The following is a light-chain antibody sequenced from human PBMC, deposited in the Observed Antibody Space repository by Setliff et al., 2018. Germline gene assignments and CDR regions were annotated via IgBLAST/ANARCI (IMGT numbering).Light chain of an antibody. CDR3: QKFKSYPLV. CDR2: DAS. J-gene: IGKJ4*01. V-gene: IGKV1-13*02. Sequence: IQLTQSPSSLSASVGDRVTISCRASQGIASGLAWYQQKPGRAPQVLISDASNLESGVPSRFSGSGSGTDFTLTISGLQSEDFATYYCQKFKSYPLVLGGGTKVDIK. CDR1: QGIASG.